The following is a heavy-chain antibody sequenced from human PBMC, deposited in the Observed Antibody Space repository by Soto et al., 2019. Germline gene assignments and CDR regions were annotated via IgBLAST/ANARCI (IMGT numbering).Heavy chain of an antibody. D-gene: IGHD3-10*01. Sequence: SETLSLTCTVSGGSISSYYWSWIRQPPGKGLEWIGYIYYSGSTNYNPSLKSRVTISVDTSKNQFSLKLSSVTAADTAVYYCARFRPNNRITMVRGRAFDIWGQGTMVT. CDR3: ARFRPNNRITMVRGRAFDI. CDR1: GGSISSYY. CDR2: IYYSGST. V-gene: IGHV4-59*12. J-gene: IGHJ3*02.